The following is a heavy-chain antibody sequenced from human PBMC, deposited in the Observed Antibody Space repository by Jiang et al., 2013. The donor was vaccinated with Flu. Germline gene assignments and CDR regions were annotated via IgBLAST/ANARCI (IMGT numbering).Heavy chain of an antibody. J-gene: IGHJ4*02. D-gene: IGHD1-26*01. CDR1: GDSISDYY. Sequence: TLTLTCTVSGDSISDYYWSWIRQPPREGTGVGLGGMYYNMGARSXTPPSKSRVSISIDTSKNQFSLNLRSVTAADTALYYCARHKPLVGAPAFDYWGQGTLVTFSS. CDR2: MYYNMGAR. CDR3: ARHKPLVGAPAFDY. V-gene: IGHV4-59*08.